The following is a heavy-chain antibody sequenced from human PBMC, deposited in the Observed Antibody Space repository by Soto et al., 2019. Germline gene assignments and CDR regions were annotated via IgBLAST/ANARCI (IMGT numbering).Heavy chain of an antibody. Sequence: QVQLVQSGAEEKKPGASVKVSCKASGYTFTSYAMHWVRQAPGQRLEWMGWINAGNRNTKYSQKFQGRVTITRDTSASTAYRELGSLRSEDTAVYYCARGPGGGASRGDYWGQGTLVTVSS. V-gene: IGHV1-3*05. CDR3: ARGPGGGASRGDY. D-gene: IGHD2-2*01. J-gene: IGHJ4*02. CDR1: GYTFTSYA. CDR2: INAGNRNT.